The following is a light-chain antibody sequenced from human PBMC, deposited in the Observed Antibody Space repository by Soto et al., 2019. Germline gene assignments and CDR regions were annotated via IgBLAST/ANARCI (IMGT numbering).Light chain of an antibody. CDR3: LQHNSYPWN. V-gene: IGKV1-17*03. CDR1: QGISNY. J-gene: IGKJ1*01. CDR2: AAS. Sequence: DLQMTQSPSAMSASVAAIVTSTCRASQGISNYVAGFQQKPGKVHKRLIYAASSLQSGVPSRFSGSGSGTEFTLTSSSLQPEDFATYYCLQHNSYPWNFGQGTKVDIK.